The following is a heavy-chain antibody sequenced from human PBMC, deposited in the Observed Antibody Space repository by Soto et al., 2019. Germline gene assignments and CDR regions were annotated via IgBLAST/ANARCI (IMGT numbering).Heavy chain of an antibody. V-gene: IGHV1-18*01. CDR1: GYTFTSYG. CDR3: ARDSPPFYSSSWFDY. CDR2: ISAYNGNT. J-gene: IGHJ4*02. Sequence: ASVKVSYKASGYTFTSYGISWVRQAPGQGLEWMGWISAYNGNTNYAQKLQGRVTMTTDTSTSTAYMELRSLRSDDTAVYYCARDSPPFYSSSWFDYWGQGTLVTVSS. D-gene: IGHD6-13*01.